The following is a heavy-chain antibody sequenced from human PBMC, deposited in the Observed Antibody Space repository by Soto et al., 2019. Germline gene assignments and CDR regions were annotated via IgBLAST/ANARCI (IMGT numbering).Heavy chain of an antibody. J-gene: IGHJ4*02. Sequence: PSETLSLTCTVSGGSISSSSYYWGWIRQPPGKGLEWIGSIYYSGSTYYNPSLKSRVTISVDTSKNQFSLKLSSVTAADTAVYYCARQVAAAGWNFDYWGQGTLVTVSS. CDR1: GGSISSSSYY. V-gene: IGHV4-39*01. CDR2: IYYSGST. CDR3: ARQVAAAGWNFDY. D-gene: IGHD6-13*01.